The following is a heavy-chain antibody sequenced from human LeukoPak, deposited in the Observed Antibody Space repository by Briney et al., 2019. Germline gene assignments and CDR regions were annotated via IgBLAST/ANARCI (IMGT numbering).Heavy chain of an antibody. V-gene: IGHV4-30-2*01. CDR3: ARVEGDPRGLEYFQH. CDR2: IYHSGSGST. CDR1: GGSISSGGHS. J-gene: IGHJ1*01. D-gene: IGHD2-21*02. Sequence: SETLSLTCTVSGGSISSGGHSWSWIRQPPGKGLEWIGYIYHSGSGSTYYNPSLKSRVTISVDTSNNQFSLKLSSVTAADTAVYYCARVEGDPRGLEYFQHWGQGTLVTVSS.